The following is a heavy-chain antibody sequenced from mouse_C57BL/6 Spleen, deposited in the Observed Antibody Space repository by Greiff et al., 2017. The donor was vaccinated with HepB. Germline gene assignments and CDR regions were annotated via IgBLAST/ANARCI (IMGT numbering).Heavy chain of an antibody. J-gene: IGHJ1*03. CDR1: GYSFTGYY. V-gene: IGHV1-42*01. D-gene: IGHD1-1*01. Sequence: EVQLVESGPELVKPGASVKISCKASGYSFTGYYMNWVKQSPEKSLEWIGEINPSTGGTTYNQKFKAKATLTVDKSSSTAYMQLKSLTSEDSAVYYCARRGDTVDVWGTGTTVTVSS. CDR2: INPSTGGT. CDR3: ARRGDTVDV.